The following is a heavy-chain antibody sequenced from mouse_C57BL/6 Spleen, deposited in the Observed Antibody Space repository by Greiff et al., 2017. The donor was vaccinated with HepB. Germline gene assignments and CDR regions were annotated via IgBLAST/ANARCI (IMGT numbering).Heavy chain of an antibody. D-gene: IGHD2-4*01. V-gene: IGHV1-50*01. Sequence: QVQLQQPGAELVKPGASVKLSCKASGYTFTSYWMQWVKQRPGQGLEWIGEIDPSDSYTNYNQKFKGKATLTVDTSSSTAYMQLSSLTSEDSAVYYCARRDQSGYDYDYAMDYWGQGTSVTVSS. J-gene: IGHJ4*01. CDR2: IDPSDSYT. CDR3: ARRDQSGYDYDYAMDY. CDR1: GYTFTSYW.